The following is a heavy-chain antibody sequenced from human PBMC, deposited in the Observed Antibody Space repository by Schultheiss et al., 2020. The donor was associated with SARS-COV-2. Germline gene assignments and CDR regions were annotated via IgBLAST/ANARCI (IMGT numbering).Heavy chain of an antibody. V-gene: IGHV3-64D*06. CDR3: VKGIAAAGRPDAFDI. D-gene: IGHD6-13*01. J-gene: IGHJ3*02. CDR2: ISSNGGST. Sequence: GGSLRLSCSASGFTFSSYAMHWVRQAPGKGLEYVSAISSNGGSTYYADSVKGRFTISRDNSKNTLYLPMSSLRAEDTAVYYCVKGIAAAGRPDAFDIWGQGTMVTVSS. CDR1: GFTFSSYA.